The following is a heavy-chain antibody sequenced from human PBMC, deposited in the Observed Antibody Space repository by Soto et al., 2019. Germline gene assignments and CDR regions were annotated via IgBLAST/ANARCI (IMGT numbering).Heavy chain of an antibody. CDR3: ARDPPSSGWYSSWLDY. V-gene: IGHV3-30-3*01. Sequence: GGSLRLSCAASGFTFSSYAMHWVRQAPGKGLEWVAVISYDGSNKYYADSVKGRFTISRDNSKNTLYLQMNSLRAEDTAVYYCARDPPSSGWYSSWLDYWGQGTLVTVSS. CDR1: GFTFSSYA. D-gene: IGHD6-19*01. CDR2: ISYDGSNK. J-gene: IGHJ4*02.